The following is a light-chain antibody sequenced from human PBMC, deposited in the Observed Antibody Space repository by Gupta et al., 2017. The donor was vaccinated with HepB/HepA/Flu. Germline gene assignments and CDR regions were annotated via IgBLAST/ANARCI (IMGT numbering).Light chain of an antibody. V-gene: IGKV2-30*01. CDR1: QSVVYSDGDTY. CDR3: FQGTHWPS. J-gene: IGKJ1*01. CDR2: KVY. Sequence: GVLTQYPLSLPVTIGQPASISCRSNQSVVYSDGDTYLSWIQQSPGQSPRRLIYKVYRRDSGVPERFSGSGSGTDFTLMISRVAAEDVGVDYCFQGTHWPSFGQGTKVEIE.